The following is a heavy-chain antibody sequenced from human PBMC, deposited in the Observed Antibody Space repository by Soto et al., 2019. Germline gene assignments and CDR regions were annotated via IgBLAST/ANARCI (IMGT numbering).Heavy chain of an antibody. Sequence: EVQLVESGGGLVQPGGSLRLSCAASGFTFSSYWMHWVRQVSGKGLVWVSRVYTDGSSTSYADSVKGRFTISRDNAKNTRDLQMNSLRAEDTAVYYCARAMSSGSYFDSLGQGTLVTVSS. CDR2: VYTDGSST. D-gene: IGHD1-26*01. CDR3: ARAMSSGSYFDS. CDR1: GFTFSSYW. J-gene: IGHJ4*02. V-gene: IGHV3-74*01.